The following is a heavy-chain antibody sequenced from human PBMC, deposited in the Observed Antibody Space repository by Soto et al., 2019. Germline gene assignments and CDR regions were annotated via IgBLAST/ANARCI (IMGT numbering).Heavy chain of an antibody. Sequence: EVQLLESGGGLVQPGGSLRLSCAASGFSFSTYAMTWVRQAPGKGLEWVSTITPSGGNTYYANSVKVRFTITRDNSENTLFLHMNSLRGEDTAVYYCAARYCPNGVCYTNFYYYMDIWGEGTSVTVSS. CDR3: AARYCPNGVCYTNFYYYMDI. J-gene: IGHJ6*03. D-gene: IGHD2-8*01. V-gene: IGHV3-23*01. CDR2: ITPSGGNT. CDR1: GFSFSTYA.